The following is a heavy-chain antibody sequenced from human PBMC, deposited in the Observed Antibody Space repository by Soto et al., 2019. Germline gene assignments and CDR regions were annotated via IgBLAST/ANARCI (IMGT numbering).Heavy chain of an antibody. D-gene: IGHD6-19*01. CDR1: GFTFTTSA. CDR3: AAEGWLA. Sequence: QMQLVQSGPEVKKPGTSVKVSCKTSGFTFTTSAVQWVRQARGQRLEWIGWIVVGSGNTNYAQKFQERVTITRDMSTSTAYMELSSLRSEATAVYYCAAEGWLAWGQGTLVTVSS. V-gene: IGHV1-58*01. J-gene: IGHJ5*02. CDR2: IVVGSGNT.